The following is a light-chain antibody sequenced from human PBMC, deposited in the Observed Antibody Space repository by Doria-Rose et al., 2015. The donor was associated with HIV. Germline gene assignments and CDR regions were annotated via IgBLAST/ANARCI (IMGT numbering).Light chain of an antibody. CDR1: QSLLYTSKNY. Sequence: VLTQSPESLGMSLGERATLNCKSNQSLLYTSKNYLAWYQQKPGQPPKLLIYWASTRQSGVPARFSGSGSGTDFTLTTSSLEAEDVAVYYYQQYYDTPSFGPGTTVDIK. CDR3: QQYYDTPS. V-gene: IGKV4-1*01. CDR2: WAS. J-gene: IGKJ3*01.